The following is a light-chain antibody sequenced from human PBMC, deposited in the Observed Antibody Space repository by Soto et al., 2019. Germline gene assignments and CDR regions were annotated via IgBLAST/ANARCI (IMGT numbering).Light chain of an antibody. J-gene: IGKJ2*01. V-gene: IGKV3-15*01. Sequence: EIVLTQSPATLSVSPGDRATLSCRANQSVGSRLAWYQQRPGQAPRLLIYATSTRAAGIPARFSGSGSETEFTLTISSLQSEDFAVYYCQQYYNWPPVTFGQGTELEIK. CDR3: QQYYNWPPVT. CDR1: QSVGSR. CDR2: ATS.